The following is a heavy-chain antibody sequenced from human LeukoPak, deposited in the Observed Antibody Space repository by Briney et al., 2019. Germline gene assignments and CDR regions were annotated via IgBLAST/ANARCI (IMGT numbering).Heavy chain of an antibody. V-gene: IGHV6-1*01. CDR2: TYYRSKWYN. J-gene: IGHJ4*02. CDR3: ARSTTLDDGSRGSYCFDY. Sequence: SQTLSLTCAISGDSVSSNSAAWNWIRPSPSRGLEWLGRTYYRSKWYNDYAVSVKSRITINPDTSRNQFSLQLNSVTPEDTAVYYCARSTTLDDGSRGSYCFDYWGQGSLVTVSS. D-gene: IGHD6-13*01. CDR1: GDSVSSNSAA.